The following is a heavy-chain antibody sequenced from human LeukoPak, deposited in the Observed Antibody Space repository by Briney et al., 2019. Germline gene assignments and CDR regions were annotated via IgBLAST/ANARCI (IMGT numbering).Heavy chain of an antibody. CDR2: IIPIFGTA. V-gene: IGHV1-69*13. J-gene: IGHJ5*02. D-gene: IGHD2-2*02. CDR3: ARDPVEVPAAIDWFDP. Sequence: GASVKVSCKASGGTFSSYAISWVRQAPGQGLEWMGGIIPIFGTANYAQKFQGRVTITADESTSTAYVELSSLRSEDTAVYYCARDPVEVPAAIDWFDPWGQGTLVTVSS. CDR1: GGTFSSYA.